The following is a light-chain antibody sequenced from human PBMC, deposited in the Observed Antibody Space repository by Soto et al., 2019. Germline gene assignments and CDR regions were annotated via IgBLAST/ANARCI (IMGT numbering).Light chain of an antibody. Sequence: EILLTQSPDTLSLSPGERATLSCRAAQSVGTRLAWYQHKTGQAPRLLISGASSRATGIPARFSGSGSGTEFTLTISSLQSEDFAVYYCQQYNNWPPITFGQGTRLEIK. CDR1: QSVGTR. J-gene: IGKJ5*01. CDR3: QQYNNWPPIT. V-gene: IGKV3-15*01. CDR2: GAS.